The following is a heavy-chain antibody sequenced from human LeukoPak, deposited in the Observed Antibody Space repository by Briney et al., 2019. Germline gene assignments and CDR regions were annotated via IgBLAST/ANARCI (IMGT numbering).Heavy chain of an antibody. Sequence: ASVKVSCKVSGYTLTELSMHWVRQAPGKGLEWMGGFDPEDGETIYAQKFQGRVTMAEDTSTDTAYMELSSLRSEDTAVYYCATRYSSSSGADYWGQGTLVIVSS. D-gene: IGHD6-6*01. CDR1: GYTLTELS. CDR2: FDPEDGET. CDR3: ATRYSSSSGADY. V-gene: IGHV1-24*01. J-gene: IGHJ4*02.